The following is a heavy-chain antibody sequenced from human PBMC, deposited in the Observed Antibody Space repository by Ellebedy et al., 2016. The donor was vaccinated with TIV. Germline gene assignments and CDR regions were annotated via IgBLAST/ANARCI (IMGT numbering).Heavy chain of an antibody. D-gene: IGHD1-14*01. Sequence: SETLSLTCTVSGGSISSSSYYWGWIRQPPGKGLEWIGYIYYTGSTNYNPSLKSRVTISVDTRKSQLSLKLSSVTAADTAVYYCASGPNQYFFDYWGQGTLVTVSS. J-gene: IGHJ4*02. CDR3: ASGPNQYFFDY. CDR2: IYYTGST. V-gene: IGHV4-61*05. CDR1: GGSISSSSYY.